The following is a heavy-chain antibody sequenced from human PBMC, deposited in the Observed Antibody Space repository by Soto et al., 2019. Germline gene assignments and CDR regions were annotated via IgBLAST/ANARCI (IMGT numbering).Heavy chain of an antibody. Sequence: GGSLRLSCAASGFTFSSYGMHWVRQAPGKGLEWVAVISYDGSNKYYADSVKGRFTISRDNSKNTLYLQMNSLRAEDTAVYYCAKEGLRLYYYGMDVWGQGTTVTVSS. CDR1: GFTFSSYG. V-gene: IGHV3-30*18. CDR3: AKEGLRLYYYGMDV. J-gene: IGHJ6*02. D-gene: IGHD4-17*01. CDR2: ISYDGSNK.